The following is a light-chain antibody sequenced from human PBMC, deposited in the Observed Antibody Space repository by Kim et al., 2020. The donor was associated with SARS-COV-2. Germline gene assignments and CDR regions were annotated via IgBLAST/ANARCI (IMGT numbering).Light chain of an antibody. Sequence: QSVLTQPASVSAAPGQKVTISCSGSSTNIGKNYVSWYQQHPGTAPTLLIYDDDRRPSDIPDRFSGSKSGKSATLGITGLQTGDEGDYYCGTWDGSLSAVVFGGGTKLTVL. CDR2: DDD. V-gene: IGLV1-51*01. CDR3: GTWDGSLSAVV. J-gene: IGLJ2*01. CDR1: STNIGKNY.